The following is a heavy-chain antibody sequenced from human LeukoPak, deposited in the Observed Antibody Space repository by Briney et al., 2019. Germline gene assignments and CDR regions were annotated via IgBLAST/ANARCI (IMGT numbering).Heavy chain of an antibody. CDR3: AREATVSYYYYGMDV. V-gene: IGHV4-61*01. CDR2: IYYSGST. J-gene: IGHJ6*02. D-gene: IGHD4-11*01. Sequence: SETLSLTCTVSGGSVSSGSYYWSWIRQPPGKGLEWIGYIYYSGSTNYNPSLKSRVTISVDTSKNQFSLKLSSVTAADTAVYYCAREATVSYYYYGMDVWGQGTTVTVSS. CDR1: GGSVSSGSYY.